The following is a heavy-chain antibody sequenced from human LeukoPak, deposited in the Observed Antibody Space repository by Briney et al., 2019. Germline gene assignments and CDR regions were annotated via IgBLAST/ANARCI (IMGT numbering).Heavy chain of an antibody. Sequence: ASVKVSCKASSYTFTNYGINWVRQAPGQGLEWMGWISPYNENTKYAQKFQGRVAMTTDTSTSTAYMELRSLRSDDTAVYYCARASGYSSWFDPWGQGTLVTVSS. CDR1: SYTFTNYG. V-gene: IGHV1-18*01. CDR3: ARASGYSSWFDP. CDR2: ISPYNENT. J-gene: IGHJ5*02. D-gene: IGHD5-18*01.